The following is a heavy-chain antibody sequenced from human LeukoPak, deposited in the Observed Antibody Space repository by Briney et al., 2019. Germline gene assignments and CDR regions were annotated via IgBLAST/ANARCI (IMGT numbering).Heavy chain of an antibody. CDR2: IYDSEST. Sequence: TLSLTCTVSGRSISSGGYYWGWLPQPTGKGLEWIVYIYDSESTYHNPSHKRRVTITVDTSKNQFALTLSSVTAGVTVVYYCARVGDYGGNQNFDYWGEGTLVTVSS. J-gene: IGHJ4*02. CDR1: GRSISSGGYY. CDR3: ARVGDYGGNQNFDY. D-gene: IGHD4-23*01. V-gene: IGHV4-30-4*08.